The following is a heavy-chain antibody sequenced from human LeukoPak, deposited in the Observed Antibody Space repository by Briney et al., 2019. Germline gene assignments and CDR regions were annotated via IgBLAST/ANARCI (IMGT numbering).Heavy chain of an antibody. CDR1: GFTFNNYD. V-gene: IGHV3-13*01. CDR3: AREITGYSMDV. Sequence: PGGSLRLSCAASGFTFNNYDIHWVRQATGKGLEWVSAIGTAGDTYYPGSVKGRFTISRENAKNSLYLQMNSLRAGDTAVYYCAREITGYSMDVWGQGTTVTVSS. CDR2: IGTAGDT. J-gene: IGHJ6*02. D-gene: IGHD1-20*01.